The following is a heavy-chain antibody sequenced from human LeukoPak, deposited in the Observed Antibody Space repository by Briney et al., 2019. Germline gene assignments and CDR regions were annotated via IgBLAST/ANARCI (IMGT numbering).Heavy chain of an antibody. CDR1: GYTFTGYY. CDR2: INPNSGGT. Sequence: ASVKVSCKASGYTFTGYYMHWVRQAPGQGLEWMGWINPNSGGTNYAQKFQGRVTMTEDTSTDTAYMELSSLRSEDTAVYYCATANLVRASSYGMDVWGQGTTVTVSS. J-gene: IGHJ6*02. CDR3: ATANLVRASSYGMDV. V-gene: IGHV1-2*02. D-gene: IGHD6-13*01.